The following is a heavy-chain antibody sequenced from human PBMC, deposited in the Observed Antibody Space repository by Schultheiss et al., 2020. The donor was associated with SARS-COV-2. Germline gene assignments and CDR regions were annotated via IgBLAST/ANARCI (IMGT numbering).Heavy chain of an antibody. Sequence: SETLSLTCAVYGGSFSGYYWTWVRQPPGKGLEWIGEINESGSTNYNPYLKSRVTISADTSRKHFSLRLNSVTAADTALYYCARVGYYYYAMDVWGQGTAVTVSS. CDR1: GGSFSGYY. CDR3: ARVGYYYYAMDV. J-gene: IGHJ6*02. CDR2: INESGST. V-gene: IGHV4-34*01.